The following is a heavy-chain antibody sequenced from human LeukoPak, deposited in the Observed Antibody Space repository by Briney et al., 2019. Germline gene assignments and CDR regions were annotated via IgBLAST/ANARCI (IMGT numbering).Heavy chain of an antibody. CDR2: INPNSGGT. D-gene: IGHD6-19*01. J-gene: IGHJ4*02. CDR3: ARDLIAVAGTLVY. Sequence: ASVKVSCKASGYTFTGYYMHWVRQAPGHGLEWMGRINPNSGGTNYAQKFQGRVTMTRDTSISTAYMELSSLRSEDTAVYYCARDLIAVAGTLVYWGQGTLVTVSS. CDR1: GYTFTGYY. V-gene: IGHV1-2*06.